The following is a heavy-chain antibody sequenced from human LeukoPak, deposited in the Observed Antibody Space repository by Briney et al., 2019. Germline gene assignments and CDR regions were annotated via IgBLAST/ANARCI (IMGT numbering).Heavy chain of an antibody. V-gene: IGHV3-30-3*01. CDR2: ISYDGSNK. CDR1: GFTFSSYA. J-gene: IGHJ6*03. D-gene: IGHD2-2*01. CDR3: ARDGSEYCSSTSCQLYYYYMDV. Sequence: PGGSLRLSCAASGFTFSSYAMHWVRQAPGKGLEWVAVISYDGSNKYYADSVKGRFTISRDNSKNTLYLQMNSLRAEDTAVYYCARDGSEYCSSTSCQLYYYYMDVWGKGTTVTVSS.